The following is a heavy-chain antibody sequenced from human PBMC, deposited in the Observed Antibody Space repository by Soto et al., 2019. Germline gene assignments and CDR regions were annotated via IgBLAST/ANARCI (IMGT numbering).Heavy chain of an antibody. Sequence: GGSLRLSCAASGFTFSGSAMHWVRQASGKGLEWVGRIRSKANSYATAYAASVKGRFTISRDDSKNTAYLQMNSLKTEDTAVYYCTSTFYGSGSYYQDFDYWGQGTLVTVSS. CDR3: TSTFYGSGSYYQDFDY. V-gene: IGHV3-73*01. CDR2: IRSKANSYAT. CDR1: GFTFSGSA. J-gene: IGHJ4*02. D-gene: IGHD3-10*01.